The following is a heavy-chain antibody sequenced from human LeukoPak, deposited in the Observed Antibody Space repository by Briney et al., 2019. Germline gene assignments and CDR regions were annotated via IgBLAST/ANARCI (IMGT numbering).Heavy chain of an antibody. CDR1: GGSISSGDYY. D-gene: IGHD6-13*01. V-gene: IGHV4-30-4*08. J-gene: IGHJ4*02. Sequence: SETLSLTCTVSGGSISSGDYYWSWIRQPPGKGLEWIGYIYYSGSTYYNPSLKSRVTISVDTSKNQFSLKLSSVTAADTAVYYCARLGSSSWYFDYWGQGTLVTVSS. CDR3: ARLGSSSWYFDY. CDR2: IYYSGST.